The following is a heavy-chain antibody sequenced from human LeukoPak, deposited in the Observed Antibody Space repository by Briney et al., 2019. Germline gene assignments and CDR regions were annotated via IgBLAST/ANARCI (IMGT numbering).Heavy chain of an antibody. CDR3: ASGGCSGSSDCGVYYCYGMDV. CDR1: GVSISSGDYY. CDR2: IYYSGSP. J-gene: IGHJ6*04. D-gene: IGHD3-10*02. V-gene: IGHV4-30-4*01. Sequence: SQTLSLTCTVSGVSISSGDYYWSWIRQPPGKGLEWIGYIYYSGSPYYHPSLKSRVTISVDTPKNLFSLKLSSVTAAYTAVYYSASGGCSGSSDCGVYYCYGMDVWGKGTTVTVSS.